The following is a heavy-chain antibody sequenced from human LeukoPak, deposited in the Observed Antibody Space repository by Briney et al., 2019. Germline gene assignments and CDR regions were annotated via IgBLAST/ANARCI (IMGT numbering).Heavy chain of an antibody. V-gene: IGHV4-61*02. Sequence: PSQTLSLTCSVSGGSISSGSYYWSWIRQSAGKGLEWIGRIYTSGTTNYNPSLKSRVTISIDMSKNQFSLKVNSVTAADTAVYYCARDGLTTAVHYWGQGTLVTVSS. CDR1: GGSISSGSYY. D-gene: IGHD4-17*01. J-gene: IGHJ4*02. CDR3: ARDGLTTAVHY. CDR2: IYTSGTT.